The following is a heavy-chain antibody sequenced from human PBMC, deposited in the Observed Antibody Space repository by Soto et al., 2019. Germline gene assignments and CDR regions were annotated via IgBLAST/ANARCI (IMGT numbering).Heavy chain of an antibody. J-gene: IGHJ5*02. V-gene: IGHV4-59*08. CDR1: GGSISSYY. CDR2: IYYNGRT. CDR3: ARRYGSAGDL. Sequence: QVQLQESGPGLVKPSETLSLTCTVSGGSISSYYWSWIRQPPGKGLEWIGYIYYNGRTNYKPSLTSQVTISVDTSKTQSSLKLSSVTAADTAVYYCARRYGSAGDLCGQGTLVTVSS. D-gene: IGHD2-15*01.